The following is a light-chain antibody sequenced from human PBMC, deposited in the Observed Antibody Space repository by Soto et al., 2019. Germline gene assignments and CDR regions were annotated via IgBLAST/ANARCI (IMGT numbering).Light chain of an antibody. Sequence: SYELTQTPSVSVPPGQTARITCSGDELSKQYVYWYQQKPGQAPVLVIYKDTERASGIPERFSASSSGTTVTLTISGVRAEDEADYYCQSSDDTGNYYLFGTGTKVTV. J-gene: IGLJ1*01. CDR1: ELSKQY. CDR3: QSSDDTGNYYL. V-gene: IGLV3-25*02. CDR2: KDT.